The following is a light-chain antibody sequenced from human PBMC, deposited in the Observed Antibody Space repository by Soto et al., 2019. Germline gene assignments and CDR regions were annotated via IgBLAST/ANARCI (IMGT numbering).Light chain of an antibody. CDR1: SSDVGGYNY. J-gene: IGLJ1*01. CDR3: SSYTRDTTGV. V-gene: IGLV2-14*03. Sequence: QAVVTQPASVSGSPGQSIAISCTGTSSDVGGYNYVSWYQQHPGKAPKLMIYDVTTRPSGVSNRFSGSKSGNTAALTISGLQAEYEADYYCSSYTRDTTGVFGTGTKVTVL. CDR2: DVT.